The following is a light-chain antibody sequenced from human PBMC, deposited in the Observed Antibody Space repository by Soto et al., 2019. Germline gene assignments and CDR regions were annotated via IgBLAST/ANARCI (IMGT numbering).Light chain of an antibody. CDR2: SIN. V-gene: IGLV1-44*01. Sequence: QSVLTQPPPASATPGQTVTISCSGRYSNIGSNFVSWYQRLPGTAPKLLIYSINQRPSGVPDRFSGSKSGTSASLTISGLQSEDEADYFCSSWDDSLDGPVFGGGTKLTVL. CDR3: SSWDDSLDGPV. CDR1: YSNIGSNF. J-gene: IGLJ3*02.